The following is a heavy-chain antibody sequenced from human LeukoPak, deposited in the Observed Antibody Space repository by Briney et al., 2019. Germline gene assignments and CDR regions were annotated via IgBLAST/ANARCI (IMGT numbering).Heavy chain of an antibody. J-gene: IGHJ4*02. CDR3: ARGGRVSGGYGYFDY. D-gene: IGHD4-17*01. CDR1: GFIPSNYR. V-gene: IGHV3-21*01. CDR2: ISSSSSYI. Sequence: GGSLRLSCAASGFIPSNYRMNWVRQAPGKGLEWVSSISSSSSYIYYADSVKGRFTISRDNAKNSLYLQMNSLRAEDTAVYYCARGGRVSGGYGYFDYWGQGTLVTVSS.